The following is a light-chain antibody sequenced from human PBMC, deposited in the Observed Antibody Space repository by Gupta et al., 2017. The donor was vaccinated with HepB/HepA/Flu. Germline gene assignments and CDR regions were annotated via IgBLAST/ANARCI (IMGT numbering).Light chain of an antibody. Sequence: DIVMTQSQLSLPVTPGEPAAISCKSSQSLLHSNGYNYLDWYLQEPGQSPQLLIYLGSNRASGVPDRFSGSGSGTDFTLNISRVEAEDVGVYYCMQALQTPLTFGGGTKVEIK. CDR1: QSLLHSNGYNY. CDR2: LGS. V-gene: IGKV2-28*01. CDR3: MQALQTPLT. J-gene: IGKJ4*01.